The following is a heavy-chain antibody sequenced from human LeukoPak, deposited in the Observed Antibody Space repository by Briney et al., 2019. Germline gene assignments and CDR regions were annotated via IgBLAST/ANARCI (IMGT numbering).Heavy chain of an antibody. D-gene: IGHD1-1*01. CDR3: ARLLSPGWNDFDY. Sequence: GGSLRLSCAASGFTFSDYYMSWIRQAPGKGLEWVSYISSSGSTIYYADSVKGRFTISRDNAKNSLYLQMNSLRAEDTAVYYCARLLSPGWNDFDYWRQGTLVTVSP. J-gene: IGHJ4*02. CDR1: GFTFSDYY. CDR2: ISSSGSTI. V-gene: IGHV3-11*01.